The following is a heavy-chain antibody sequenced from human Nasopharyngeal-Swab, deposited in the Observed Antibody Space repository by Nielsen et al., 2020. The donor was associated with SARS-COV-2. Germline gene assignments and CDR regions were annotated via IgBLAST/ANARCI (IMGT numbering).Heavy chain of an antibody. D-gene: IGHD3-16*01. Sequence: GVLKISCAASGFTFSSYSMSWVRQAPGKGLEWVSSINSDSTSIYYSDSVRGRFTISRDNAKNSLYLQMNSLRVEDTAVYYCTRDNYVWGTHDFWGQGTLVTVSS. CDR3: TRDNYVWGTHDF. CDR2: INSDSTSI. J-gene: IGHJ4*02. V-gene: IGHV3-21*01. CDR1: GFTFSSYS.